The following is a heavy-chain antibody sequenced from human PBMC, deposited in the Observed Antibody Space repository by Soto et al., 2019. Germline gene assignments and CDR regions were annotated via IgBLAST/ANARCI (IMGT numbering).Heavy chain of an antibody. CDR3: AKVRYYGSGRNYYYYMDV. Sequence: PWGSLRLSCAASGFTFSSYAMSWVRQAPGKGLEWVSAISGSGGSTYYADSVKGRFTISRDNSKNTLYLQMNSLRAEDTAVYYCAKVRYYGSGRNYYYYMDVWGKGTTVTVSS. J-gene: IGHJ6*03. CDR1: GFTFSSYA. D-gene: IGHD3-10*01. CDR2: ISGSGGST. V-gene: IGHV3-23*01.